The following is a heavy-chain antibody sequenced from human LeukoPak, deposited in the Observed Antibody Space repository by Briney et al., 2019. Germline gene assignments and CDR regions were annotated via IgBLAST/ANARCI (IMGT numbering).Heavy chain of an antibody. Sequence: ASVKVSCKASGYTFTGYYMHWVRQAPGQGLEWMGWINPNSGGTNYAQKFQGRVTMTRDTPISTAYMELSRLRSDDTAVYYCASNVYDFWSGYEPLYYYYYYMDVWGKGTTVTVSS. CDR3: ASNVYDFWSGYEPLYYYYYYMDV. V-gene: IGHV1-2*02. J-gene: IGHJ6*03. CDR1: GYTFTGYY. CDR2: INPNSGGT. D-gene: IGHD3-3*01.